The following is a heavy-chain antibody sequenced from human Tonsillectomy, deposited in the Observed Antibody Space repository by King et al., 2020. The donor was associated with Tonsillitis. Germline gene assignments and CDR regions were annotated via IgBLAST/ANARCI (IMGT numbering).Heavy chain of an antibody. CDR2: ISYDGSNK. V-gene: IGHV3-30*18. CDR3: AKDAGVFRFLVLFNLDF. CDR1: GFTFSNYG. Sequence: VQLVESGGGVVQPGRSLRLSCAASGFTFSNYGMHWVRQAPGKGLEWVAVISYDGSNKHYADSVKGRFAISRDNSKNTLYLQLNRLRAEDTAVYYCAKDAGVFRFLVLFNLDFWGHGTLVTVSS. D-gene: IGHD3-3*01. J-gene: IGHJ4*01.